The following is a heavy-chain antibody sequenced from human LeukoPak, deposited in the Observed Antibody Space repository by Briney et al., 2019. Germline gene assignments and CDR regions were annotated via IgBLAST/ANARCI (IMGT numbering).Heavy chain of an antibody. J-gene: IGHJ4*02. CDR2: IYSGGST. Sequence: GGSLRLSCAASGFTFSSYSMSWVRQAPGKGLEWVSVIYSGGSTYYADSVKGRFTISRDNSKNTLYLQTNSLRAEDTAVYYCARGALYSSGWIFDYWGQGTLVTVSS. D-gene: IGHD6-19*01. CDR3: ARGALYSSGWIFDY. V-gene: IGHV3-66*01. CDR1: GFTFSSYS.